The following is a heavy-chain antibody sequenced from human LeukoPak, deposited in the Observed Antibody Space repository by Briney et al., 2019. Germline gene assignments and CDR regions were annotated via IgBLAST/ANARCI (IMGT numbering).Heavy chain of an antibody. D-gene: IGHD3-22*01. J-gene: IGHJ4*02. Sequence: ASVKVSCKASGYTFTGYYMHWVRQAPRQGLEWMGWINPNSGGTNYAQKFQGRVTMTRDTSISTAYMELSRLRSDDTAVYYCARRGVRDYDDFDYWGQGTLVTVSS. CDR1: GYTFTGYY. CDR3: ARRGVRDYDDFDY. V-gene: IGHV1-2*02. CDR2: INPNSGGT.